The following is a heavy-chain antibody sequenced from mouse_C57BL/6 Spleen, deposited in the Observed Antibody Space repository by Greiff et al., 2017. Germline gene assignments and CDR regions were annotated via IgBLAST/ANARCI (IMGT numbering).Heavy chain of an antibody. J-gene: IGHJ2*01. Sequence: EVKLMESGEGLVKPGGSLKLSCAASGFTFSSYAMSWVRQTPEKRLEWVAYISSGGDYIYYADTVKGRFTISINNARNTLYLQMSSLKSEDTAMYYCTRDLYYGGFDYWGQGTTRTVSS. D-gene: IGHD1-1*01. CDR2: ISSGGDYI. V-gene: IGHV5-9-1*02. CDR1: GFTFSSYA. CDR3: TRDLYYGGFDY.